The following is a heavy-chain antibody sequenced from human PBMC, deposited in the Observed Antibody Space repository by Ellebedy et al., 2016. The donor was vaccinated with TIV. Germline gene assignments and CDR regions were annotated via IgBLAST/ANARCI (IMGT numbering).Heavy chain of an antibody. Sequence: GGSLRLSXAASGFTFSYYSMNWVRQAPGKGLEWVSYISSSSTYIYYADSLKGRFTISRDNAKNSLYLQMNSLRAEDTAVYYCARDRRTGIYEGIDYWGQGTLVTVSS. J-gene: IGHJ4*02. V-gene: IGHV3-21*01. D-gene: IGHD2-21*01. CDR2: ISSSSTYI. CDR3: ARDRRTGIYEGIDY. CDR1: GFTFSYYS.